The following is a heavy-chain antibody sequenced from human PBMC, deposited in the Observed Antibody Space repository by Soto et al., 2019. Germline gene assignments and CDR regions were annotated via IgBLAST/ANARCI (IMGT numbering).Heavy chain of an antibody. CDR3: ERASAGKVAHYYYYGMDV. CDR2: IYYSGST. J-gene: IGHJ6*02. V-gene: IGHV4-59*01. D-gene: IGHD6-13*01. Sequence: SETLSLTCTVSGGSISSYYWSWIRQPPGKGLEWIGYIYYSGSTNYNPSLKSRVTISVDTSKNQFSLKLSSVTAADTAVYYCERASAGKVAHYYYYGMDVWGQGTTVTVSS. CDR1: GGSISSYY.